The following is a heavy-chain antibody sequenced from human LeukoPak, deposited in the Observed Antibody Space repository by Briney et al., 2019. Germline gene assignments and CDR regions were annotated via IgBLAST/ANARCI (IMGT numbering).Heavy chain of an antibody. Sequence: GGSLRLSCAASGFTYSDYGMHWVRQAPGRGLEWVAFILNDGTWEYYPDSVKGRLTTSRDNSRNTLYLQMNSVRLEDTAIYYCVKGGSISHNWFDSWGQGTLATVSS. V-gene: IGHV3-30*02. D-gene: IGHD3-16*01. J-gene: IGHJ5*01. CDR3: VKGGSISHNWFDS. CDR2: ILNDGTWE. CDR1: GFTYSDYG.